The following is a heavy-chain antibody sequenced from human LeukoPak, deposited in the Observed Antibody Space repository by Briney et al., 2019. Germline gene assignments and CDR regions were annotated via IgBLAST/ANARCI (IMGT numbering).Heavy chain of an antibody. Sequence: GGSLRLSCTASGFTFSSYAMYWVRQAPGKGLEWVSGTFGSGGSAHYADSVKGRFTISRDNSQNTVYLQMNSLRAEDTAVYYCGKTTTGYSSGRNPAWPVDYWGQGTLVTVSS. CDR3: GKTTTGYSSGRNPAWPVDY. D-gene: IGHD6-19*01. CDR2: TFGSGGSA. J-gene: IGHJ4*02. CDR1: GFTFSSYA. V-gene: IGHV3-23*01.